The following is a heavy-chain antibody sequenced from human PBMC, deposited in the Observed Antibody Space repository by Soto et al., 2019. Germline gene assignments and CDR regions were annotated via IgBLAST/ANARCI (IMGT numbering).Heavy chain of an antibody. V-gene: IGHV3-30*18. CDR1: GFDFSSHG. CDR2: ISYEGSHK. D-gene: IGHD1-7*01. J-gene: IGHJ6*02. Sequence: QVQLVESGGGVVQSGGSLRLSCLASGFDFSSHGMYWVRQAPGRGLEWVALISYEGSHKFYVDSLKGRFTISRDNSKHTLYLHMSSLRPEDTALYYCAKDFELPDGDYYHYGMAVWGQGTTVSVSS. CDR3: AKDFELPDGDYYHYGMAV.